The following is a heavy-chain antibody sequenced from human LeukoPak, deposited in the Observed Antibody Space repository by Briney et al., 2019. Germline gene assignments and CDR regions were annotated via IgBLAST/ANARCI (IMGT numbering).Heavy chain of an antibody. D-gene: IGHD5-18*01. CDR2: INPNSGGT. CDR1: GYTFTGYY. V-gene: IGHV1-2*02. J-gene: IGHJ6*03. CDR3: ARDGEGGYSYGIQYYYYMDV. Sequence: GASVKVSFKASGYTFTGYYMHWVRQAPGQGLEWMGWINPNSGGTNYAQKFQGRVTMTRDTSISTAYMELSRLRSDDTAVYYCARDGEGGYSYGIQYYYYMDVWGKGTTVTVSS.